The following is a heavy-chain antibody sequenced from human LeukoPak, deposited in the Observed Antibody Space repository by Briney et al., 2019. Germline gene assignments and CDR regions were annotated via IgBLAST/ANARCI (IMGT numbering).Heavy chain of an antibody. D-gene: IGHD6-13*01. CDR3: VGAAANTTPRP. V-gene: IGHV3-74*01. J-gene: IGHJ4*02. CDR1: GFTFSNYW. CDR2: VNNDGSST. Sequence: GGSLKLSCAASGFTFSNYWMHWDRQGPGKGLVWVSRVNNDGSSTAYADSVRGRFTISRDNAKNTLYLQMNSLRAEDTAVYYCVGAAANTTPRPWGQGTLVTVSS.